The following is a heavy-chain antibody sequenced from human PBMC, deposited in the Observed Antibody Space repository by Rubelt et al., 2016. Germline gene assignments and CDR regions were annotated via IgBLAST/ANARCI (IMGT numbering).Heavy chain of an antibody. J-gene: IGHJ6*02. CDR1: GYPFATYA. Sequence: QVQLVQSGAEVKRPGASVKVSCKASGYPFATYAMHWVRQAPGQRLEWMGWIDAGHGATTYSINLQGRVTFTRDTSASTAYMELSSLRSEDSAVYYCARFALPAVTTAYYYYALDVWGQGTTVTVSS. CDR2: IDAGHGAT. V-gene: IGHV1-3*01. D-gene: IGHD4-17*01. CDR3: ARFALPAVTTAYYYYALDV.